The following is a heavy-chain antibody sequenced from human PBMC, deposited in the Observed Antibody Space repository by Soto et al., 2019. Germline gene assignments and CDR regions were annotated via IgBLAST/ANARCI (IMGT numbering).Heavy chain of an antibody. Sequence: GGSLRLSCAASGFTFSSYAMSWVRQAPGKGLEWVSAISGSGGSTYYADSVKGRFTISRDNSKNTLYLQMNSLRAEDTAVYYCAKVGPYYDFWSGYYLFDPWGQGTLVTLSS. J-gene: IGHJ5*02. CDR2: ISGSGGST. CDR1: GFTFSSYA. CDR3: AKVGPYYDFWSGYYLFDP. D-gene: IGHD3-3*01. V-gene: IGHV3-23*01.